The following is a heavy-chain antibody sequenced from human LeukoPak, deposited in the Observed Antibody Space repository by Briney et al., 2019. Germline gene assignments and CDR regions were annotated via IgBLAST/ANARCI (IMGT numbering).Heavy chain of an antibody. D-gene: IGHD6-13*01. CDR1: GGSISSYY. Sequence: SETLSLTRTVSGGSISSYYWSWIRQPPGKGLEWIGYIYYSGSANYHPSLKSRVTISVDTSKNRFSLRLSSVTAADTAVYYCARVTGYMVEDYFDYWGQGTLVTVSS. V-gene: IGHV4-59*01. CDR3: ARVTGYMVEDYFDY. J-gene: IGHJ4*02. CDR2: IYYSGSA.